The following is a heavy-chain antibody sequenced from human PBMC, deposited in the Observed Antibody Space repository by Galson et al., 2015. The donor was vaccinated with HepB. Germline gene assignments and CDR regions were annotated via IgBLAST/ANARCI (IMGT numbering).Heavy chain of an antibody. V-gene: IGHV3-33*01. CDR1: GFTFSSYG. Sequence: SLRLSCAASGFTFSSYGMHWVRQAPGKGLEWVAVIWHDGSNKYYADSVKGRFTISRDNSKNSLYLQMNSLRDEDTAVYYCAREIIAAADLYYYYYMDVWGKGTTVTVSS. CDR3: AREIIAAADLYYYYYMDV. CDR2: IWHDGSNK. J-gene: IGHJ6*03. D-gene: IGHD6-13*01.